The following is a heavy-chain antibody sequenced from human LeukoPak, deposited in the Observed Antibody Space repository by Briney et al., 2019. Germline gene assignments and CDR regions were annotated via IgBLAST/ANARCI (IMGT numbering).Heavy chain of an antibody. D-gene: IGHD3-10*01. CDR1: GGSVSSGSYY. V-gene: IGHV4-61*01. J-gene: IGHJ4*02. CDR2: IYYSEST. CDR3: ARGQKIPRGGFDY. Sequence: PSETLSLTCTVSGGSVSSGSYYWSWIRQPPGKGLEGIGYIYYSESTNYNPSLKSRVTISVDTSKNQFSLKLSSVTAADTAVYYCARGQKIPRGGFDYWGQGTLVTVSS.